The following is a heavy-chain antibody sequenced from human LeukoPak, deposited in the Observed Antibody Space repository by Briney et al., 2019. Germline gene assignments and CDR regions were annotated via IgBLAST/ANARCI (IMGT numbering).Heavy chain of an antibody. J-gene: IGHJ4*02. D-gene: IGHD3-10*01. Sequence: GASVKVSCKASGGTFSSYAISWVQQAPGQGLEWMGGIIPIFGTANYAQKFQGRVTITADESTSTAYMELSSLRSEDTAVYYCARSYYYGSGSYYYWGQGTLVTVSS. CDR1: GGTFSSYA. V-gene: IGHV1-69*13. CDR3: ARSYYYGSGSYYY. CDR2: IIPIFGTA.